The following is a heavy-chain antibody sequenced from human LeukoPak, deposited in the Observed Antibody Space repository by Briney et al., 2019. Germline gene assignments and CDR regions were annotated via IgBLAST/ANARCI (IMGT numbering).Heavy chain of an antibody. CDR2: ISGSGGST. V-gene: IGHV3-23*01. CDR1: GFTFSSYA. CDR3: AKDYYDSSGYYLTNDAFDI. D-gene: IGHD3-22*01. J-gene: IGHJ3*02. Sequence: GGSLRLSCAASGFTFSSYAMSWVRQAPGKGLEWVSAISGSGGSTYYADSVKGRFTISRDNSKNTLYPQMNSLRAEDTAVYYCAKDYYDSSGYYLTNDAFDIWGQGTTVTVSS.